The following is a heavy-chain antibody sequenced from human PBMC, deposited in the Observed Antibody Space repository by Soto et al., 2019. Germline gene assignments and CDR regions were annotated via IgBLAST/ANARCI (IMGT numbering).Heavy chain of an antibody. CDR1: GFTVSSHY. CDR3: ASPSYCSGGSCRRDDAFDI. J-gene: IGHJ3*02. V-gene: IGHV3-53*04. CDR2: IYSGGST. D-gene: IGHD2-15*01. Sequence: GESLKISCAASGFTVSSHYMSWVRQAPGKGLEWVSVIYSGGSTYYADSVKGRFTISRHNSKNTLYLQMNSLRAEDTAVYYCASPSYCSGGSCRRDDAFDIWGQGTMVTVSS.